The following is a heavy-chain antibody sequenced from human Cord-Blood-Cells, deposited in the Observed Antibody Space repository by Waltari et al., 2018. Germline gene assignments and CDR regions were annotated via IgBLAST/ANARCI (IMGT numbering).Heavy chain of an antibody. CDR1: GGSISSYY. D-gene: IGHD6-19*01. Sequence: QVQLQESGPGLVKPSETLSPTCTVPGGSISSYYWSWIRQPPGKGLEWIGYIYYSGSTNYNPSLKSRVTISVDTSKNQFSLKLSSVTAADTAVYYCARDMAGTLYAFDIWGQGTMVTVSS. V-gene: IGHV4-59*01. J-gene: IGHJ3*02. CDR3: ARDMAGTLYAFDI. CDR2: IYYSGST.